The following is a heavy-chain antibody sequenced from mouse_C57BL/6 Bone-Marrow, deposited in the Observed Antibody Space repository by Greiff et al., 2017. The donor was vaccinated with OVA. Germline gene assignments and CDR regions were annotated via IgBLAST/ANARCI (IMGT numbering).Heavy chain of an antibody. V-gene: IGHV14-3*01. CDR2: IDPATGDT. D-gene: IGHD1-2*01. Sequence: VQLKESVAELVRPGASVKLSCTASGFNIKNTYMHWVKQRPEQGLEWIGRIDPATGDTKYAPKFQGKATLTADTSSNTAYLQLSSLTSEDSAVYDSARSGKTLRHYAMDYWGQGTSVTVSS. CDR1: GFNIKNTY. J-gene: IGHJ4*01. CDR3: ARSGKTLRHYAMDY.